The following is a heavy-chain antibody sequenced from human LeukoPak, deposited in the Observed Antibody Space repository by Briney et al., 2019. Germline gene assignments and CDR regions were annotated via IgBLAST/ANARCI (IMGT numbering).Heavy chain of an antibody. Sequence: AGSLRLSCAASGFSFSNAWMSWVRQAPGQGLEWVGRIKSKTDGGTTEYAAPVKGRSTISRDDSKNTLYLQMNSMKTEDTAVYYCTTVGLYDFWSGYYIPPHYMDVWGKGTTVTVSS. CDR1: GFSFSNAW. D-gene: IGHD3-3*01. CDR2: IKSKTDGGTT. J-gene: IGHJ6*03. CDR3: TTVGLYDFWSGYYIPPHYMDV. V-gene: IGHV3-15*01.